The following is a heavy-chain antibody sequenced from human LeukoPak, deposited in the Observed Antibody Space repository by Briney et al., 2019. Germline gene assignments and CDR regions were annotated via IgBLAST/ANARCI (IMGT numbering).Heavy chain of an antibody. CDR1: IVSIKNYY. CDR3: ASSRGPSSSWSFDS. Sequence: PSETLSLTCSFSIVSIKNYYWNWIRQSPGKGLQWIGYIYYTGSTDYNFSLKSRITISLDTSENQFSLRLNSVTAADSAVYFCASSRGPSSSWSFDSWGQGILVTVSS. V-gene: IGHV4-59*01. D-gene: IGHD6-13*01. J-gene: IGHJ4*02. CDR2: IYYTGST.